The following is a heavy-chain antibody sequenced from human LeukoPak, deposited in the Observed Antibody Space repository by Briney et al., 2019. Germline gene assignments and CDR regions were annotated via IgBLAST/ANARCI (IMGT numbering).Heavy chain of an antibody. CDR3: ARHLPIYDYVWGSYRYNDY. Sequence: SETLSLTCTVSGGSISSSSYYWGWIRQPPGKGLEWIGSIYYSGSTYYNPSLKRRVTISVDTSKNQFSLKLSSVTAADTAVYYCARHLPIYDYVWGSYRYNDYWGQGTLVTVSS. J-gene: IGHJ4*02. V-gene: IGHV4-39*01. CDR2: IYYSGST. D-gene: IGHD3-16*02. CDR1: GGSISSSSYY.